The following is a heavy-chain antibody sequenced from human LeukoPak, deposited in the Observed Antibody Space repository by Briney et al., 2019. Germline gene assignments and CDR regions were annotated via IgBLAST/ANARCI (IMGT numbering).Heavy chain of an antibody. D-gene: IGHD6-13*01. V-gene: IGHV3-23*01. CDR2: ISGSGGST. CDR3: AKGYSIAAAPRYFDY. J-gene: IGHJ4*02. CDR1: GGSISSGGYY. Sequence: ETLSLTCTVSGGSISSGGYYWSWVRQAPGKGLEWVSAISGSGGSTYYADSVKGRFTISRDNSKNTLYLQMNSLRAEDTAVYYCAKGYSIAAAPRYFDYWGQGTLVTVSS.